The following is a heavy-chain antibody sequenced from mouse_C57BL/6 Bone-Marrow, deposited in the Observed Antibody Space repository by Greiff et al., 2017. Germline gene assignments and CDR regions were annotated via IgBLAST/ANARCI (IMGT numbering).Heavy chain of an antibody. D-gene: IGHD4-1*01. CDR2: ISSGSSTI. J-gene: IGHJ2*01. Sequence: EVHLVESGGGLVKPGGSLKLSCAASGFTFSDYGMHWVRQAPEKGLEWVAYISSGSSTIYYADTVKGRFTISRDNAKNTLFLQMTSLRSEDTAMYYCARRLANWDNFDYWGQGTTLTVSS. CDR1: GFTFSDYG. V-gene: IGHV5-17*01. CDR3: ARRLANWDNFDY.